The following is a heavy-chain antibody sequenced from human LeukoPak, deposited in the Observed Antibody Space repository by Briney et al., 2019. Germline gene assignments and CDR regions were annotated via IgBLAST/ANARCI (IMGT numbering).Heavy chain of an antibody. CDR2: IYSAGST. J-gene: IGHJ5*01. V-gene: IGHV3-53*01. CDR3: ARGSDWFDL. D-gene: IGHD3-10*01. Sequence: PGGSLRLSCAASGFTVSSSYMSWVRRAPGKGLEWVSVIYSAGSTDYADAVKGRFTISRDKAKDTLDLQMNSLRAEDTAVYYCARGSDWFDLWGQGTLVTVSS. CDR1: GFTVSSSY.